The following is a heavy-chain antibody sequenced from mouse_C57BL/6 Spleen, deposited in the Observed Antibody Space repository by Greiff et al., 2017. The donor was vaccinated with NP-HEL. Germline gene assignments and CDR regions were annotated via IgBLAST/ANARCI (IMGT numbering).Heavy chain of an antibody. J-gene: IGHJ2*01. D-gene: IGHD3-2*02. V-gene: IGHV1-82*01. CDR2: IYPGDGDT. CDR1: GYAFSSSW. CDR3: ASDSSGPFDY. Sequence: QVQLQQSGPELVKPGASVKISCKASGYAFSSSWMNWVKQRPGKGLEWIGRIYPGDGDTNYNGKFKGKATLTADKSSSTAYMQLSSLTSEDSAVYFCASDSSGPFDYWGQGTTLTVSS.